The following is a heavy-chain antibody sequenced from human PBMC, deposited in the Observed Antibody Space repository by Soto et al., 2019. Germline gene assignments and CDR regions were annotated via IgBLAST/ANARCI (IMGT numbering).Heavy chain of an antibody. CDR2: IYYSGST. J-gene: IGHJ3*02. CDR3: ARDSSSSWYGGAFDI. D-gene: IGHD6-13*01. CDR1: GGSISSYY. V-gene: IGHV4-59*01. Sequence: SETLSLTCTVSGGSISSYYWSWIRQPPGKGLEWIGYIYYSGSTNYNPSLKSRVTISVDTSKNQFSLKLSSVTAADTAVYYCARDSSSSWYGGAFDIWGQGTMVTVSS.